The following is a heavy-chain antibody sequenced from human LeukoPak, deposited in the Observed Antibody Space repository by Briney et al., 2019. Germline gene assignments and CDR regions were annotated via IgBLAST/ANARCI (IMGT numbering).Heavy chain of an antibody. CDR3: AKYHGYSFSWFDP. Sequence: GRSLRLSCAASGFTFSSYGMHWVRQAPGKGLEWVAVISYDGSNKYYADSVKGRFTISRDNSKNTLYLQMNSLRAEDTAVYYCAKYHGYSFSWFDPWGQGTLVTVSS. J-gene: IGHJ5*02. D-gene: IGHD5-18*01. V-gene: IGHV3-30*18. CDR2: ISYDGSNK. CDR1: GFTFSSYG.